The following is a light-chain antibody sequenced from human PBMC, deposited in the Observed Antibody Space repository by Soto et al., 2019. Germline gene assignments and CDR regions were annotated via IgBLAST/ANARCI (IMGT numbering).Light chain of an antibody. J-gene: IGKJ1*01. Sequence: AILVTQSPSSLSASVGDRVTITCRASQAIRTDLGWYQQKPGKAPKLLIFAASNLHSGVPSRFSGSGSGTDFTLTINNLQAEDFATYYCLQEYNYPRTFGQGTKVEL. CDR1: QAIRTD. CDR2: AAS. V-gene: IGKV1-6*01. CDR3: LQEYNYPRT.